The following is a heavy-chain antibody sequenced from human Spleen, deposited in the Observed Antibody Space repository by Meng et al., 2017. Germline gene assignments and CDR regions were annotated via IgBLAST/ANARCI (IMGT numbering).Heavy chain of an antibody. J-gene: IGHJ4*02. CDR2: INPKSGDT. D-gene: IGHD6-13*01. CDR3: ARDEDISAAGKLFGDY. CDR1: GYNFPDYY. Sequence: QVQLVQSGAEVKKPGSSVKVSCKASGYNFPDYYIHWVRRAPGQGLEWMGRINPKSGDTHYAQKFQARVTMTGDTSISTAYMDLSGLRSDDTAVYYCARDEDISAAGKLFGDYWGQGTLVTVSS. V-gene: IGHV1-2*06.